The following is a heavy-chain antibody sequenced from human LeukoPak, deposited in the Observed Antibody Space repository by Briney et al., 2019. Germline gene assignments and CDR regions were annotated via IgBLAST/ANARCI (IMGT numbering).Heavy chain of an antibody. CDR3: ARESYSSGTDY. D-gene: IGHD6-19*01. V-gene: IGHV4-61*02. J-gene: IGHJ4*02. CDR1: GGSISSGSYY. CDR2: IYTSGST. Sequence: PSETLSLTCTVSGGSISSGSYYWSWIRQPAGKGLEWIGRIYTSGSTNYNPSLKSRVTISVDTSKNQFSLKLSSVTAADTAVYYCARESYSSGTDYWGQGTLVTVSS.